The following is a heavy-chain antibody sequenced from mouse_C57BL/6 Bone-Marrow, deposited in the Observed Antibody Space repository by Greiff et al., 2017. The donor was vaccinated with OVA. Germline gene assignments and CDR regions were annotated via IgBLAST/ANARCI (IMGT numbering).Heavy chain of an antibody. CDR3: ASAVFAY. V-gene: IGHV1-50*01. CDR2: IDPSDSYT. CDR1: GYTFTSYW. Sequence: QVQLQQPGAELVKPGASVKLSCKASGYTFTSYWMQWVKQRPGQGLEWIGKIDPSDSYTNYTQKFKGKATLTVDTSSSTAYMQLSSLTSEDSAVYYWASAVFAYWGQGTLVTVSA. J-gene: IGHJ3*01.